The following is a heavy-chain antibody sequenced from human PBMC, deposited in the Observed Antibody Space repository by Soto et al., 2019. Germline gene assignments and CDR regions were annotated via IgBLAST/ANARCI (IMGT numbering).Heavy chain of an antibody. CDR2: IYPGDSDT. Sequence: GESLKISCKGSGYSFTSYWIGWVRQMPGKGLGWMGIIYPGDSDTRYSPPFQGQVTISADKSISTAYLQWSSLKASDTAMYYCAIHHVTYCSGGMCDYYYYGMDVWGQGTTVTVSS. D-gene: IGHD2-15*01. V-gene: IGHV5-51*01. J-gene: IGHJ6*02. CDR3: AIHHVTYCSGGMCDYYYYGMDV. CDR1: GYSFTSYW.